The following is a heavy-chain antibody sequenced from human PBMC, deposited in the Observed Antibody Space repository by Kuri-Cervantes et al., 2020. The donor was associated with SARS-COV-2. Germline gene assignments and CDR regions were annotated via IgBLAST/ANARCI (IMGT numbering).Heavy chain of an antibody. V-gene: IGHV4-39*07. CDR1: GGSISSSSYY. J-gene: IGHJ4*02. CDR3: ARLSVPNYDFWSGYPPGGYYFDY. CDR2: INHSGNT. Sequence: SETLSLTCTVSGGSISSSSYYWGWIRQPPGKGLEWIGEINHSGNTNYDPSLKSRVTISVDTSKNQLSLKLSSVTAADTAVYYCARLSVPNYDFWSGYPPGGYYFDYWGQGTLVTVSS. D-gene: IGHD3-3*01.